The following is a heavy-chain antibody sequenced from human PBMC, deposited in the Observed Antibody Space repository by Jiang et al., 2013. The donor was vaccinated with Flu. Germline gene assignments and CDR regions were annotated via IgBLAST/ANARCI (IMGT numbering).Heavy chain of an antibody. Sequence: GPGLVKPSETLSLTCTVSGGSVSSGSYYWSWIRQPPGKGLEWIGYIYYSGSTNYNPSLKSRVTISVDTSKNQFSLKLSSVTAADTAVYYCARDAGDYGDYYFDY. CDR3: ARDAGDYGDYYFDY. CDR1: GGSVSSGSYY. CDR2: IYYSGST. D-gene: IGHD4-17*01. V-gene: IGHV4-61*01. J-gene: IGHJ4*01.